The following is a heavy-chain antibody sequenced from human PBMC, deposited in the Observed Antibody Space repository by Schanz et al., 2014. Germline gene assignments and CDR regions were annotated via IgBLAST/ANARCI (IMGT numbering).Heavy chain of an antibody. J-gene: IGHJ4*02. D-gene: IGHD3-9*01. CDR1: GASISSSNW. V-gene: IGHV3-74*01. CDR3: ARDSRPNYDFLTAYYSIDY. Sequence: VQLQESGPGLVKPSGTLSLTCAVSGASISSSNWWSWVRQPPGKGLEWVSCTNGDGTNAKYADSVKGRFTISRDNAKKTLSLQMISLRAEDTAVYYCARDSRPNYDFLTAYYSIDYWGQGTLVTVSS. CDR2: TNGDGTNA.